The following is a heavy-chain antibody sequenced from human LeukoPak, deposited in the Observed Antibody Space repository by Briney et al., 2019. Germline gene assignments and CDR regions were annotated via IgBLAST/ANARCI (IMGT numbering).Heavy chain of an antibody. J-gene: IGHJ4*02. V-gene: IGHV4-34*01. CDR1: GGSFSGYY. CDR3: ARAGITMVRGVNRGTTFDY. D-gene: IGHD3-10*01. Sequence: SETLSLTCAVYGGSFSGYYWSWIRQPPGKGLEWIGEINHSGNTNYNPSLKRRVTISVDTSKNQFSLKLSSVTAADTAVYYCARAGITMVRGVNRGTTFDYWGQGTLVTVSS. CDR2: INHSGNT.